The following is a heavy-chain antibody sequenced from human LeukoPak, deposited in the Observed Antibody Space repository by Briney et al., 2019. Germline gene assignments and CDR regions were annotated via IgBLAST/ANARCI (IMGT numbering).Heavy chain of an antibody. CDR3: ARAGASNEFDY. CDR2: IWSDGSKT. CDR1: GFTSTTYG. V-gene: IGHV3-33*01. D-gene: IGHD2-8*01. Sequence: GGSLRLSCAASGFTSTTYGMHWVRQAPGKGLEWVPVIWSDGSKTYYVDSVKGRFTISRDYSKNTLYLQMSSLRAEDTAVYYCARAGASNEFDYWGQGTLVTVSS. J-gene: IGHJ4*02.